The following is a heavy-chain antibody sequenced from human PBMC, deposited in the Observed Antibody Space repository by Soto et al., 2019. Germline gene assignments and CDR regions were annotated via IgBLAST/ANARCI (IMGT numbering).Heavy chain of an antibody. J-gene: IGHJ4*02. CDR2: IIPIFGTA. D-gene: IGHD5-12*01. V-gene: IGHV1-69*13. Sequence: SVKVSCKASGGTFSSYAISWVRQAPGQGLEWMGGIIPIFGTANYAQKFQGRVTITADESTSTAYMELSSLRSEDTAVYYCAEGRDGYNDFDYWGQGTLVTVSS. CDR1: GGTFSSYA. CDR3: AEGRDGYNDFDY.